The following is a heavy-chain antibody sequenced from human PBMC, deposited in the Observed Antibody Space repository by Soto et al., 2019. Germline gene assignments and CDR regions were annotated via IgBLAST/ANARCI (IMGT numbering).Heavy chain of an antibody. Sequence: PGGSLRLSCATSGFTFSDYSMNWVRQAPGKGLEWVSSISSSDNYIYSADSVKGRFTISRDNTKSSLNLQMNSLRAEGTAVYYCARTGRWLQFEDYWGQGTLVTVSS. J-gene: IGHJ4*02. CDR1: GFTFSDYS. D-gene: IGHD5-12*01. V-gene: IGHV3-21*01. CDR3: ARTGRWLQFEDY. CDR2: ISSSDNYI.